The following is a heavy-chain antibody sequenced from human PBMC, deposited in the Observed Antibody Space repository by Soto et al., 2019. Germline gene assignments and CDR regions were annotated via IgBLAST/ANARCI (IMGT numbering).Heavy chain of an antibody. CDR1: GFTFSSYA. CDR2: ISGSGGST. J-gene: IGHJ4*02. Sequence: PGGSLRLSCAASGFTFSSYAMSWVRQAPGKGLEWVSAISGSGGSTYYADSVKGRFTISRDNSKNTLYLQMNSLRAEDTAVYYCAKVYYYDSSGYFPKYYFDYWGQGTLVTVSS. CDR3: AKVYYYDSSGYFPKYYFDY. D-gene: IGHD3-22*01. V-gene: IGHV3-23*01.